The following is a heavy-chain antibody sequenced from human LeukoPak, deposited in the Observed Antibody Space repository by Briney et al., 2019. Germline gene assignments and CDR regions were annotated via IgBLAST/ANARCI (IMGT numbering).Heavy chain of an antibody. CDR1: GGSISTYY. J-gene: IGHJ4*02. Sequence: SETLSLTCTVSGGSISTYYWSWVRQPAGKGLEWIGRIYTSGDTNYNPALKSRVTMSVDTSKNQFSLKVTSVTAADAAVYYCAREETGQIGSGYPYYFDYWGQGILVTVSS. CDR3: AREETGQIGSGYPYYFDY. D-gene: IGHD5-12*01. CDR2: IYTSGDT. V-gene: IGHV4-4*07.